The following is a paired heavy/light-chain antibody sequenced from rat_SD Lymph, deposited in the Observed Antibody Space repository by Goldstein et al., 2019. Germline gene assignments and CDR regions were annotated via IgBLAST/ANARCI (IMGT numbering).Light chain of an antibody. CDR2: KAS. J-gene: IGKJ2-3*01. V-gene: IGKV3S8*01. CDR3: HQSWNSPYT. CDR1: ESVSTL. Sequence: DTVLTQSPALAVSPGERVTISCRASESVSTLMHWYQQKPGQQPKLLIYKASNLASGVPARFSGSGSGTDFTFTIDPVEADDIATYYCHQSWNSPYTFGAGTKLELK.
Heavy chain of an antibody. CDR3: ARGTYYFDY. J-gene: IGHJ2*01. CDR1: GFSLTSYH. V-gene: IGHV2-32*01. Sequence: QVQLKESGPGLVQPSQTLSLTCTVSGFSLTSYHVHWVRQPPGKGLEWMGVMWSDGDTSYNSALKSRLSISRDTSKSQVFLKMSSLQTEDTATYYCARGTYYFDYWGQGVMVTVSS. CDR2: MWSDGDT.